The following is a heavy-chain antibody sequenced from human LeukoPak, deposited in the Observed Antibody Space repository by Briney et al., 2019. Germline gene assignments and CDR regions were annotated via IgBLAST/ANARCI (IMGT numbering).Heavy chain of an antibody. J-gene: IGHJ5*02. Sequence: GGSLRLSCAASGFSLSSYEMNWVRQAPGKGLEWVSYINSGGGTTYYADSVKGRFTISRDNAKSSLYLQMDSLRVEDTAVYYCARDPDCSGDSCYSNWFDPWGQGTLVTVSS. CDR2: INSGGGTT. CDR3: ARDPDCSGDSCYSNWFDP. CDR1: GFSLSSYE. V-gene: IGHV3-48*03. D-gene: IGHD2-15*01.